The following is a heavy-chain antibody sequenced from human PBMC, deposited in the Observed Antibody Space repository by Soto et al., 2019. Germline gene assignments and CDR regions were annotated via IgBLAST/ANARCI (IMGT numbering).Heavy chain of an antibody. Sequence: ESGPTLEKPTPTLALTCTFSGCSLIASGMRVSWVRQPPGKALEWLARIDWDDDKFYSTSLRTRLTISKDTSKNQVVLTMTNMDPVDTATYYCAKTGKDGSWFDPWGQGTLVTVSS. CDR2: IDWDDDK. V-gene: IGHV2-70*04. J-gene: IGHJ5*02. CDR3: AKTGKDGSWFDP. D-gene: IGHD5-12*01. CDR1: GCSLIASGMR.